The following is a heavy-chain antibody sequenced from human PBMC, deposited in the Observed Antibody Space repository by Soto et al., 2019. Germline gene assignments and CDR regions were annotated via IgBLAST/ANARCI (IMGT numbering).Heavy chain of an antibody. CDR2: INNDGSDT. D-gene: IGHD1-26*01. CDR1: GFTFSNYW. V-gene: IGHV3-74*01. Sequence: GSLRLSCAASGFTFSNYWMHWVRQVPGKGLVWVSRINNDGSDTIYADSVKGRFTISRDNAKNTLSLLVNSLRAEDTAVYYCARDLSGSIDYWGQGTLVTVSS. J-gene: IGHJ4*02. CDR3: ARDLSGSIDY.